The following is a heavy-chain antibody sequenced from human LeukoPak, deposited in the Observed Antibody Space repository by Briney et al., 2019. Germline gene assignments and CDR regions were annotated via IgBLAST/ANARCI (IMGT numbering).Heavy chain of an antibody. D-gene: IGHD6-19*01. V-gene: IGHV1-69*13. CDR1: GGTFSSYA. CDR2: IIPIFGTA. J-gene: IGHJ6*02. Sequence: SVKVSCKASGGTFSSYAISWVRQAPGQGLEWMGGIIPIFGTANYAQKFQGRVTITADESTSTAYMELCSLRSEDTAVYYCAKAGYSSGWSSDYYYGMDVWGQGTTVTVSS. CDR3: AKAGYSSGWSSDYYYGMDV.